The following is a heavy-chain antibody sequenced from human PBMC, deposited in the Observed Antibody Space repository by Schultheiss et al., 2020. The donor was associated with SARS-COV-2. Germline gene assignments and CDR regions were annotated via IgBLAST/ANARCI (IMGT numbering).Heavy chain of an antibody. CDR3: ARAPEYQLFWYFDL. J-gene: IGHJ2*01. D-gene: IGHD2-2*01. CDR1: GYTFTGYY. CDR2: INPNSGGT. Sequence: GESLKISCKASGYTFTGYYMHWVRQAPGQGLEWMGWINPNSGGTNYAQKFQGRVTMTRDTSISTAYMELSRLRSDDTAVYYCARAPEYQLFWYFDLWGRGTLVTVSS. V-gene: IGHV1-2*02.